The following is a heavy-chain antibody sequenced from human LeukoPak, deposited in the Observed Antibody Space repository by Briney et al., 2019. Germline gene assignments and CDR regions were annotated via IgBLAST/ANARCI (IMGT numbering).Heavy chain of an antibody. V-gene: IGHV4-59*08. CDR1: GDSITSYY. D-gene: IGHD1-14*01. CDR3: ARHTELGGDFDY. J-gene: IGHJ4*02. CDR2: MFHSGTT. Sequence: SETLSLICTVSGDSITSYYWTWIRQPPGKGLEWIGYMFHSGTTSNNPSLKSRVTISVDTSKNQFSLKLSSVTAADTALYYCARHTELGGDFDYWGQGTLVTVSS.